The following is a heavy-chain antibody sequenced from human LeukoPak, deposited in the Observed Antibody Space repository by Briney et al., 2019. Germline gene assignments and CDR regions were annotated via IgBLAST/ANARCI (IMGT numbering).Heavy chain of an antibody. CDR2: INHSGST. CDR3: AARRHSSNWQYYYYYYGMDV. V-gene: IGHV4-34*01. D-gene: IGHD6-13*01. J-gene: IGHJ6*02. CDR1: GGSFSGYY. Sequence: KPSETLSLTCAVYGGSFSGYYWSWIRQPPGKGLEWIGEINHSGSTNYNPSLKSRVTISVDTSKNQFSLKLSSVTAADTAVYYCAARRHSSNWQYYYYYYGMDVWGQGTTVTVSS.